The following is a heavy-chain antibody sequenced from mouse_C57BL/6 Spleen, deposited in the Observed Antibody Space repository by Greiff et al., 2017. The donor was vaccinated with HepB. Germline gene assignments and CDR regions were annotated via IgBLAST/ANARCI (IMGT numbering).Heavy chain of an antibody. D-gene: IGHD4-1*01. CDR3: ARLGFTPPYYAMDY. CDR2: IDPSDSET. J-gene: IGHJ4*01. Sequence: VQLQQPGAELVRPGSSVKLSCKASGYTFTSYWMHWVKQRPIQGLEWIGNIDPSDSETHYNQKFKDKATLTVDKSSSTAYMQLSSLTSEDSAVYYCARLGFTPPYYAMDYWGQGTSVTVSS. CDR1: GYTFTSYW. V-gene: IGHV1-52*01.